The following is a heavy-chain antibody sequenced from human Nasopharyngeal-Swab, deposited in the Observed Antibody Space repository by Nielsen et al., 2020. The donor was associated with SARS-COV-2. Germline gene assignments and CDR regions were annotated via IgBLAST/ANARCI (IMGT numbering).Heavy chain of an antibody. D-gene: IGHD3-22*01. CDR1: GGSISSSSYY. J-gene: IGHJ6*03. CDR3: ARDYHYDSSGYYRIDYYYYMDV. V-gene: IGHV4-39*07. Sequence: SETLSLTCTVSGGSISSSSYYWGWIRQPPGKGLEWIGSIYYSGSTYYNPSLKSRVTISVDTSKNQFSLKLSSVTAADTAVYYCARDYHYDSSGYYRIDYYYYMDVWGKGTTVTVSS. CDR2: IYYSGST.